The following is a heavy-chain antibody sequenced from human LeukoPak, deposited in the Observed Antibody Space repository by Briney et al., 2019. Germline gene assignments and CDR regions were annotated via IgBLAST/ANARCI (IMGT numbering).Heavy chain of an antibody. V-gene: IGHV4-39*07. CDR2: IYYSGST. J-gene: IGHJ4*02. CDR3: ARAGGIPASFDY. Sequence: WVRQAPGKGLEWIGSIYYSGSTYYNPSLKSRVTISVDTSKNQFSVKLSSVTAADTAVYYCARAGGIPASFDYWGQGTLVTVSS. D-gene: IGHD6-25*01.